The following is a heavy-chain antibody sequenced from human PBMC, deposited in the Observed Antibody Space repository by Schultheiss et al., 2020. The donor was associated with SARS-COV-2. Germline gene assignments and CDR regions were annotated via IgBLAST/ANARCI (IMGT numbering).Heavy chain of an antibody. CDR3: ARDDSNYPNWFDP. D-gene: IGHD4-11*01. CDR1: GGSISSGGYY. Sequence: SETLSLTCTVSGGSISSGGYYWSWIRQHPGKGLEWIGYIYYSGSTYYNPSLKSRVTISVDTSKNQFSLKLSSVTAADTAVYYCARDDSNYPNWFDPWGQGTLVTVSS. J-gene: IGHJ5*02. V-gene: IGHV4-31*03. CDR2: IYYSGST.